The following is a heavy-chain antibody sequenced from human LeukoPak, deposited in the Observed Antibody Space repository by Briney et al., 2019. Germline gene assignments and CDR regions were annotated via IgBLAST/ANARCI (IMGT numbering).Heavy chain of an antibody. J-gene: IGHJ5*02. D-gene: IGHD2-15*01. V-gene: IGHV1-69*01. CDR3: ARDPSCSGGSCYSEFDP. Sequence: SVQVTCKASGGTFGSYAIGWVGQAPGQGLDWMGGIIPILGTANYAQEFQARVTITEHEYRSSAYLERSGLRYGDTAVYFCARDPSCSGGSCYSEFDPWGQGTLVTVSS. CDR1: GGTFGSYA. CDR2: IIPILGTA.